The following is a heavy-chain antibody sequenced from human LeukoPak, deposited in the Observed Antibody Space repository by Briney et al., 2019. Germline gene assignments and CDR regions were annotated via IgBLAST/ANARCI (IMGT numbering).Heavy chain of an antibody. CDR2: ISSTSTFI. Sequence: NPGGSLRLSSAASGFTFGSYSMNWLRQAPGKGLEWVASISSTSTFIYSADSVKGRFTISRDTAKNSLFLQMNSLRAEDTAIYYCARDYFDISDDTQTSDYYFIDVWGKGTTVTVSS. J-gene: IGHJ6*03. V-gene: IGHV3-21*01. CDR1: GFTFGSYS. D-gene: IGHD3-22*01. CDR3: ARDYFDISDDTQTSDYYFIDV.